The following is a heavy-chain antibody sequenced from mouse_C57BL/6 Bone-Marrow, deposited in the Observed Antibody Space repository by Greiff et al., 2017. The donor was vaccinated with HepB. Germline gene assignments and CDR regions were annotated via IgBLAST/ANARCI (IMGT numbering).Heavy chain of an antibody. J-gene: IGHJ3*01. CDR2: IDPSDSYT. CDR1: GYTFTSYW. V-gene: IGHV1-59*01. CDR3: ATKPWFAY. Sequence: QVQLQQPGAELVRPGTSVKLSCKASGYTFTSYWMPWVKQRPGQGLEWIGVIDPSDSYTNYNQKFKGKATLTVDTSSSTAYMQLSSLTSEDSAVYYCATKPWFAYWGQGTLVTVSA.